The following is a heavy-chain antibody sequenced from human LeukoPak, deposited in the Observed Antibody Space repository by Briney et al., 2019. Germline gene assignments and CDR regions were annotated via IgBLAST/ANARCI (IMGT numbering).Heavy chain of an antibody. CDR1: GFTFSSYG. J-gene: IGHJ4*02. V-gene: IGHV3-30*02. CDR3: ARGSRATLTGHSLDY. Sequence: GGSLRLSCAASGFTFSSYGMHWVRQAPGKGLEWVAFIRYDGSNKYYADSVKGRFTISGDNSKSSLYLQMNSLRAEDTAMYYCARGSRATLTGHSLDYWGQGTLVTVSS. CDR2: IRYDGSNK. D-gene: IGHD3-9*01.